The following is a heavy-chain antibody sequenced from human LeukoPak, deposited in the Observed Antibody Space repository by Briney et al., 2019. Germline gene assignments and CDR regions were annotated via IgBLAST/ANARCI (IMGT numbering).Heavy chain of an antibody. J-gene: IGHJ6*02. CDR2: ISGSGGST. CDR1: GFTFSSYA. V-gene: IGHV3-23*01. Sequence: GGSLRLSCAASGFTFSSYAMSWVRQAPGKGLEWVSAISGSGGSTYYADSVKGRFTISRDNSKNTLYLQMNSLRAEDTAVYYCARVGKRSSTSYKASYYYXXXDVWGQGTTVTVSS. D-gene: IGHD2-2*01. CDR3: ARVGKRSSTSYKASYYYXXXDV.